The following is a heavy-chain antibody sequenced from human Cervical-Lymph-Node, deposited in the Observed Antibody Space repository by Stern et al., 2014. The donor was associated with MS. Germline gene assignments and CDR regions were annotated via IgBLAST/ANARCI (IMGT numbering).Heavy chain of an antibody. CDR1: GFTFSHYS. D-gene: IGHD4-17*01. Sequence: EVQLLESGGGLVKPGESLRLSCDASGFTFSHYSITRVRQAPGKGLGWISSISTNSTHPYYADSVEGRFTISRDSAKDAVSLHMVSLRAEDTAVYYCARARVGDYARSPHRDSWGQGTLVTVSS. V-gene: IGHV3-21*01. CDR3: ARARVGDYARSPHRDS. CDR2: ISTNSTHP. J-gene: IGHJ4*02.